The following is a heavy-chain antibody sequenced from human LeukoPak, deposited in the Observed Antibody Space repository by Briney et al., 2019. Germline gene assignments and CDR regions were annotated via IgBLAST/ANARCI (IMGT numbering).Heavy chain of an antibody. Sequence: PSETLSLTCTVSGGSISSYYWSWIRQPPGKGLEWIGYIYYSGSTNYNPSLKSRVTISVDTSKNQFSLKLRSVTAADTAVYYCAGIVVVAGWFDPWGQGTLVTVSS. CDR2: IYYSGST. D-gene: IGHD2-15*01. CDR3: AGIVVVAGWFDP. J-gene: IGHJ5*02. V-gene: IGHV4-59*08. CDR1: GGSISSYY.